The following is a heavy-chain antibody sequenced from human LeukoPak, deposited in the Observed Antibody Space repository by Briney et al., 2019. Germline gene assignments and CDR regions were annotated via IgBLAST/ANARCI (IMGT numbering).Heavy chain of an antibody. CDR1: GFTFSSYA. CDR2: ISYDGSNE. Sequence: GRSLRLSCVASGFTFSSYAMHWVRQAPGKGLEWVAVISYDGSNEYYADSVKGRFTISRDNSKNTLYLQMNSLRAEDTAVYYCARGYSGSGRYFDYWGQGTLVTVSS. CDR3: ARGYSGSGRYFDY. J-gene: IGHJ4*02. V-gene: IGHV3-30-3*01. D-gene: IGHD3-10*01.